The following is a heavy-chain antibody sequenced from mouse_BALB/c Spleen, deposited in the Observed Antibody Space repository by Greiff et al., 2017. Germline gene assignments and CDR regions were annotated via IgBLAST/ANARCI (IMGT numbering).Heavy chain of an antibody. V-gene: IGHV1-7*01. CDR1: GYTFTSYW. J-gene: IGHJ2*01. CDR2: INPSTGYT. CDR3: ARYGNYERYYAMDY. D-gene: IGHD2-1*01. Sequence: QVQLQQSGAELAKPGASVKMSCKASGYTFTSYWMHWVKQRPGQGLEWIGYINPSTGYTEYNQKFKDKATLTADKSSSTAYMQLSSLTSEDSAVYYCARYGNYERYYAMDYWGQGTTLTVSS.